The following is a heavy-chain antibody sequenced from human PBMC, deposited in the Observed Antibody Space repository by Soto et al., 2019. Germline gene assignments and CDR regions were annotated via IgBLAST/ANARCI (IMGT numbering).Heavy chain of an antibody. D-gene: IGHD1-26*01. CDR3: ARDWGDGSYYSLAFDI. Sequence: GGSLRLFCAASGFIFSSYGMHWVRQAPGKGLEWVAVIWYDGSNKYYAESVKGRFTISRDNSKNTLYLQMNSLRAEDTAVYYCARDWGDGSYYSLAFDIWGQGTMVTVSS. J-gene: IGHJ3*02. CDR2: IWYDGSNK. CDR1: GFIFSSYG. V-gene: IGHV3-33*01.